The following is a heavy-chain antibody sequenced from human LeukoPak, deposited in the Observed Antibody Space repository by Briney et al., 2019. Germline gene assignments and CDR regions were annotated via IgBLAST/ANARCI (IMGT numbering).Heavy chain of an antibody. D-gene: IGHD2-21*02. V-gene: IGHV3-30*04. CDR1: GFTFSSYA. Sequence: GGSLRLSCAASGFTFSSYAMHWVRQAPGKGLEWVAAISYDGSYKDYADSVKGRFTISRDNSKNTLYLQMNSLRTEDTAVYYCARAGDSIDGPLDYWGQGTLVTVSS. CDR2: ISYDGSYK. J-gene: IGHJ4*02. CDR3: ARAGDSIDGPLDY.